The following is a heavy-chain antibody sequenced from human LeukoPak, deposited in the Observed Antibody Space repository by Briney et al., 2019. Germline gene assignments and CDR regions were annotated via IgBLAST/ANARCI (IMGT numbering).Heavy chain of an antibody. V-gene: IGHV3-30*03. CDR1: GFTFSSYG. CDR2: ISYDGSNE. Sequence: GGSLRLSCAASGFTFSSYGMHWVRQAPGTGLEWVAIISYDGSNEYYADSVKGRFTISRDNAKNSLYLQMNSLRAEDTAVYYCAPSTYSGSPPFDYWGQGTLVTVSS. CDR3: APSTYSGSPPFDY. D-gene: IGHD1-26*01. J-gene: IGHJ4*02.